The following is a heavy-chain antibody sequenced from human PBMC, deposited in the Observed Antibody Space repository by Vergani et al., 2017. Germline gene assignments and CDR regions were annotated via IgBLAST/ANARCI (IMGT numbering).Heavy chain of an antibody. V-gene: IGHV4-61*02. J-gene: IGHJ3*01. CDR3: ARRSGGYYSGSKVHPLRTAFDV. Sequence: QVQLQASGPGRVKPSQTLSLTCTMSGGSISAGYYFWSWIRQPAGKGLEWLGHISASGNASHSPSLKTRVSMSVDTSKNQFYLTVTSVTAADTAIYFCARRSGGYYSGSKVHPLRTAFDVWGHGTVVTVSS. D-gene: IGHD3-10*01. CDR2: ISASGNA. CDR1: GGSISAGYYF.